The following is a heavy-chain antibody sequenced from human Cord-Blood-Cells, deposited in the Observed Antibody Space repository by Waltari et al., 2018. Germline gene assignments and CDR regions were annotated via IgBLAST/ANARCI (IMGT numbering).Heavy chain of an antibody. CDR3: AREAKYSSSSALDY. D-gene: IGHD6-6*01. V-gene: IGHV4-61*01. Sequence: QVQLQESGPGLVKPSETLSLTRTVPGGSVSSGSYYWSWIRQPPGKGLEWIGYIYYSGSTNYNPSLKSRVTISVDTSKNQFSLKLSSVTAADTAVYYCAREAKYSSSSALDYWGQGTLVTVSS. J-gene: IGHJ4*02. CDR2: IYYSGST. CDR1: GGSVSSGSYY.